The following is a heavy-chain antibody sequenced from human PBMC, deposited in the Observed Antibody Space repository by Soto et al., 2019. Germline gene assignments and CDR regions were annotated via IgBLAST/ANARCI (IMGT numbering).Heavy chain of an antibody. CDR2: IIPIFGTA. D-gene: IGHD3-9*01. CDR3: ARVVLPDTLRAFYYYGMDV. CDR1: GGTFSSYA. V-gene: IGHV1-69*13. Sequence: SVKVSCKASGGTFSSYAISWGRQAPGQGLEWMGGIIPIFGTANYAQKFQGRVTITADESTSTAYMELSSLRSEDTAVYYCARVVLPDTLRAFYYYGMDVWGQGTTVTVSS. J-gene: IGHJ6*02.